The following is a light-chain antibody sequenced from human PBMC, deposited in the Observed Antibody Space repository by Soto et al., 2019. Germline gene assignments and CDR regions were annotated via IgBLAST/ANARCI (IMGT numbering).Light chain of an antibody. Sequence: QTVVTQEPSFSVSPGGTVTLTCGLPSGSVSTSYYPSWYQQTPGQPPRTLIYSTNTRSSGVPDRFSGSILGGKAALTITGAQADDESDYYCVLYMGAGISVFGGGTKVTVL. V-gene: IGLV8-61*01. CDR1: SGSVSTSYY. CDR3: VLYMGAGISV. J-gene: IGLJ3*02. CDR2: STN.